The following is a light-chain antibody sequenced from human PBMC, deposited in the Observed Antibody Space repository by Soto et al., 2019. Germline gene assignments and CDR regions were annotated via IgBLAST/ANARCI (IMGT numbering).Light chain of an antibody. V-gene: IGLV1-44*01. CDR3: AAWDNSLSGVV. Sequence: QSVLTQPPSASGTPGQRVTISCSGSSSNIGGSTVHWYQQLPGTAPKLLIYSNNQRPSGVPDRFSGSKSGTSASLAISGLQSDDEADYYCAAWDNSLSGVVFGGGTKLTVL. CDR1: SSNIGGST. J-gene: IGLJ2*01. CDR2: SNN.